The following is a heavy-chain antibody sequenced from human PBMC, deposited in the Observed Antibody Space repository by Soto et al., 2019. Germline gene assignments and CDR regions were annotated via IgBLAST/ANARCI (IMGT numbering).Heavy chain of an antibody. CDR2: ISSSSSYI. CDR1: GFTFSSYS. V-gene: IGHV3-21*01. D-gene: IGHD1-26*01. J-gene: IGHJ5*02. Sequence: GGSLRLSCAASGFTFSSYSMNGVRQAPGKGLEWVSSISSSSSYIYYADSVKGRFTISRDNAKNSLYLQMNSLRAEDTAVYYCATAELLAESPWGQGTLVTVSS. CDR3: ATAELLAESP.